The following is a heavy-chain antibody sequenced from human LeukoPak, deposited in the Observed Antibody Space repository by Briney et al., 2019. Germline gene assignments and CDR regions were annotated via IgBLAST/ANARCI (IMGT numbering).Heavy chain of an antibody. D-gene: IGHD3-22*01. J-gene: IGHJ6*03. CDR2: IKQDGSEK. CDR1: GFTFSSYW. Sequence: GGSLRLSCAASGFTFSSYWMSWVRQAPGKGLEWVANIKQDGSEKYYLDSVKGRFTISRDNAKNSLYLQMNSLRAEDTAVYYCAREDSSPRYYYMDVWGKGTTVTVSS. CDR3: AREDSSPRYYYMDV. V-gene: IGHV3-7*01.